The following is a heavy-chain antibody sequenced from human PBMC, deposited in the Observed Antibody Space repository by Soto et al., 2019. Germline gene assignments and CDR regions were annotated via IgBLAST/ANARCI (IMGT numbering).Heavy chain of an antibody. CDR1: GFSFGTYA. CDR3: AKGAARYFDY. V-gene: IGHV3-23*01. CDR2: ISGGIGST. Sequence: EVQLLESGGGLVQPGGSLRLSCVASGFSFGTYAMTWVRQVPGKGLEWVSTISGGIGSTFYADSVKGRFTTSRDISKNMLFLHMHGLRGEDTGTYYCAKGAARYFDYWGRGTLVTVSS. D-gene: IGHD1-26*01. J-gene: IGHJ4*02.